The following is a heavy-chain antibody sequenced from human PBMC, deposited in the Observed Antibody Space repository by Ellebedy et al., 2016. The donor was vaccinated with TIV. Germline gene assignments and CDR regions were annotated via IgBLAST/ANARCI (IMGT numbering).Heavy chain of an antibody. CDR3: ARGNPWLDP. J-gene: IGHJ5*02. CDR1: GFTFSDYY. D-gene: IGHD4-23*01. Sequence: PGGSLRLSCAASGFTFSDYYMNWVRQAPGKGLEWLAYISVRGTTVISADSVKGRFTISRDNAKNSLFLQMSDLRAEDTAIYYCARGNPWLDPWGQGTLVTVSA. V-gene: IGHV3-11*01. CDR2: ISVRGTTV.